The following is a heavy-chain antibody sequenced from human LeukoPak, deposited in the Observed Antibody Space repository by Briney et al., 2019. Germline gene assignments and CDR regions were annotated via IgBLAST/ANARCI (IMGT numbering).Heavy chain of an antibody. CDR3: AKDGRWYYFGSGSYFDY. D-gene: IGHD3-10*01. V-gene: IGHV3-23*01. CDR1: GFTFRSYA. CDR2: ISGDGGST. Sequence: GGSLRLSCAASGFTFRSYAMSWARQAPGKGLEWVSGISGDGGSTYYADSVKGRFTISRDNSQNTLYLQMNSLRAEDTAVYYCAKDGRWYYFGSGSYFDYWGQGTLVTVSS. J-gene: IGHJ4*02.